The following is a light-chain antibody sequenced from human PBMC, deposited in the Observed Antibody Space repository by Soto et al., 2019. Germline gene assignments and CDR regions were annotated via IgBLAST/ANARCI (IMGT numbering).Light chain of an antibody. V-gene: IGKV4-1*01. CDR3: QQFYSSPLT. CDR2: WAS. Sequence: DIVLTMFPASLAVSLGARATINCKSSQSLLFTSNKKNYLAWYQQRPGQPPKLLIYWASSRESGVPDRFTGSGSGTDFTLSISSLQAEDVAVYYCQQFYSSPLTFGGGTNVDIK. J-gene: IGKJ4*01. CDR1: QSLLFTSNKKNY.